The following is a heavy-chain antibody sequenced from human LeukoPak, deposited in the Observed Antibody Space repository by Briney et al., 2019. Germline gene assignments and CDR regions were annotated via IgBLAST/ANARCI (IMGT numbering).Heavy chain of an antibody. D-gene: IGHD6-13*01. CDR2: ISGSDGST. Sequence: GGSLRLSCAASGFTFSSYAMSWVRQAPGKGLKWVSGISGSDGSTYYADSVKGRFTISRDNSKNTLYLQMNSPRAEDTAVYYCAILPGYSSSWYEVDYWGQGTLVTVSS. CDR3: AILPGYSSSWYEVDY. V-gene: IGHV3-23*01. J-gene: IGHJ4*02. CDR1: GFTFSSYA.